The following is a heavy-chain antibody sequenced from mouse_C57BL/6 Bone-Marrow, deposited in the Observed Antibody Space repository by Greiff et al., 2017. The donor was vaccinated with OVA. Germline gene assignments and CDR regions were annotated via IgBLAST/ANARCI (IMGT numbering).Heavy chain of an antibody. J-gene: IGHJ2*01. Sequence: QVQLQQPGAELVKPGASVKMSCKASGYTFTSYWITWVKQRPGQGLEWIGDIYPGSGSTNYNEKFKSKATLTVDTSSSTAYMQLSSLTSEDSAVYDCARRDYCGSSLDYWGQGTTLTVSS. CDR1: GYTFTSYW. CDR2: IYPGSGST. V-gene: IGHV1-55*01. CDR3: ARRDYCGSSLDY. D-gene: IGHD1-1*01.